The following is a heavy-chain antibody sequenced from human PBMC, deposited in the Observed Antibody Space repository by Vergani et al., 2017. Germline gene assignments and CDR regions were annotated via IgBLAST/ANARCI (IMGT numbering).Heavy chain of an antibody. CDR1: GLSLGNAW. CDR2: IKSQIDGGTT. J-gene: IGHJ4*02. CDR3: TTLSPNWAHW. Sequence: EVQLVESGGGLVKPGGSLRLSCAASGLSLGNAWMTWVRKGPGKGLEWVDRIKSQIDGGTTDYAAPVKGRFTISRDDSTNMLYLHMNILKTEDTAVYYCTTLSPNWAHWWGQGTLVNVSS. V-gene: IGHV3-15*01. D-gene: IGHD7-27*01.